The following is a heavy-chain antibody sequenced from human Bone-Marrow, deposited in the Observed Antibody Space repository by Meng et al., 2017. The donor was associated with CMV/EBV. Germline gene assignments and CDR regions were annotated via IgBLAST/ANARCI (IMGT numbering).Heavy chain of an antibody. CDR3: ARYCSSTSCPSGYYYYYYGMDV. V-gene: IGHV3-7*01. CDR2: IMQDGSEK. D-gene: IGHD2-2*01. Sequence: GESLKISCAASGFTFSSYWMSWVRQAPGKGLEWVANIMQDGSEKYYVDSVKGRFTISRDNAKNSLYLQMNSLRAEDTAVYYCARYCSSTSCPSGYYYYYYGMDVWGQGTTVTVSS. J-gene: IGHJ6*02. CDR1: GFTFSSYW.